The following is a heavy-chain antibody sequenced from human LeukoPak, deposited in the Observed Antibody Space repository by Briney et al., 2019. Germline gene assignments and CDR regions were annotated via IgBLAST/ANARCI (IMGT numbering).Heavy chain of an antibody. CDR3: ARNGGWDIVVVPAADYAFDI. V-gene: IGHV1-69*05. J-gene: IGHJ3*02. Sequence: SVKVSCKASGGTFSSYAISWVRQAPGQGLDWMGRIIPIFGTANYAQKFQGRVTITTDESTSTAYMELSSLRSEDTAVYYCARNGGWDIVVVPAADYAFDIWGQGTMVTVSS. D-gene: IGHD2-2*01. CDR1: GGTFSSYA. CDR2: IIPIFGTA.